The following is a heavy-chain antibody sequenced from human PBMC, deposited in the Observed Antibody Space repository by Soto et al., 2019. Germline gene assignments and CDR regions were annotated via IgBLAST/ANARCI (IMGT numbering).Heavy chain of an antibody. CDR1: GGTFSSYA. Sequence: SVKVSCKASGGTFSSYAISWVRQAPGQGLEWMGGIIPIFGTANYAQKFQGRVTITADESTSTAYMELSSLRSEDTAVYYCARGSDTIFGVVIIPRDYYYGMDVWGQGTTVTSP. V-gene: IGHV1-69*13. D-gene: IGHD3-3*01. CDR3: ARGSDTIFGVVIIPRDYYYGMDV. CDR2: IIPIFGTA. J-gene: IGHJ6*02.